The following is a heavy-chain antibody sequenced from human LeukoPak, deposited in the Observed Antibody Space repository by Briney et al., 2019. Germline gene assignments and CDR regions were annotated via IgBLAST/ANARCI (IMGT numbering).Heavy chain of an antibody. D-gene: IGHD3-9*01. Sequence: ASVKVSCKASGGTYSSYAISWVRQAPGQGLEWMGWINPNSGGTNYAQKFQGWVTMTRDTSISTAYMELSRLRSDDTAVYYCARAYYDILTGLSYFDYWGQGTLVTVSS. CDR3: ARAYYDILTGLSYFDY. V-gene: IGHV1-2*04. CDR1: GGTYSSYA. J-gene: IGHJ4*02. CDR2: INPNSGGT.